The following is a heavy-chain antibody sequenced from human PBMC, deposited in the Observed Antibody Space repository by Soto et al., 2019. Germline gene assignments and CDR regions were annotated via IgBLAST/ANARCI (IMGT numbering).Heavy chain of an antibody. J-gene: IGHJ3*02. Sequence: ASVKVSCKASGFTFTSSAVQWVRQARGQRLEWIGWIVVGSGNTNYAQKFQERVTITRGMSTSTAYMELSSLRSEDTAVYYCAAEQLGMGATYDAFDIWGQGTMVTVSS. CDR2: IVVGSGNT. V-gene: IGHV1-58*01. CDR1: GFTFTSSA. CDR3: AAEQLGMGATYDAFDI. D-gene: IGHD1-26*01.